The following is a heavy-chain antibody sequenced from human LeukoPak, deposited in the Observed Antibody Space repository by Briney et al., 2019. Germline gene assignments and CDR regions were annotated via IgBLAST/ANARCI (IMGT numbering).Heavy chain of an antibody. Sequence: GRSLRLSCAASGFTFSSYAMHWVRQAPGKGLEWVAVISYDGSNKYYADSVKGRFTISRDNSKNTLYLQMNSLRAEDTAVYYCARALHDYGDYFSPTPFDYWGQGTLVTVSS. V-gene: IGHV3-30-3*01. CDR1: GFTFSSYA. CDR2: ISYDGSNK. D-gene: IGHD4-17*01. J-gene: IGHJ4*02. CDR3: ARALHDYGDYFSPTPFDY.